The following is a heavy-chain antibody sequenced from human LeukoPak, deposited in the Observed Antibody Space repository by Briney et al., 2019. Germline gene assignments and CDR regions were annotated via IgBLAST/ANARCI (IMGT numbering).Heavy chain of an antibody. CDR2: IYHSGST. CDR1: GGSISSGGYS. CDR3: ARDRTKNWFDP. V-gene: IGHV4-30-2*01. J-gene: IGHJ5*02. Sequence: SQTLSLTCAVSGGSISSGGYSWSWIRQPPGQGLEWIGYIYHSGSTYYNPSLKSRVTISVDRSKNQFSLKLSSVTAADTAVYYCARDRTKNWFDPWGQGTLVTVSS. D-gene: IGHD2-8*01.